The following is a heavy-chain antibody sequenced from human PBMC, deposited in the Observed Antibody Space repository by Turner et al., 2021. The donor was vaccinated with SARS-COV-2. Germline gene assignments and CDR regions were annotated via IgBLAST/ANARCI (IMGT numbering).Heavy chain of an antibody. J-gene: IGHJ4*02. CDR2: ISPRSRFI. V-gene: IGHV3-21*06. CDR1: GFSFSSYT. CDR3: ARVDTTMIGGDY. Sequence: EVQLVESGGGLVKPGGSLRLSCAASGFSFSSYTMNWVRQAPGKGLEWVSSISPRSRFIYYADSVKGRFTLSRDNAKNSLSLHMNSLRAEDTAMYYCARVDTTMIGGDYWGQGIQVSVSS. D-gene: IGHD5-18*01.